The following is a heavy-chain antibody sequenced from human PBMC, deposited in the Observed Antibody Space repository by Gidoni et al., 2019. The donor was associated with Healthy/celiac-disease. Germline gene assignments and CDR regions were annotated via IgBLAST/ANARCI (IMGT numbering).Heavy chain of an antibody. CDR1: GGPFSSYA. CDR3: ADSNGWNYGMDV. D-gene: IGHD6-19*01. J-gene: IGHJ6*02. V-gene: IGHV1-69*01. CDR2: IIPILGTA. Sequence: QVQLVQSGAEVTKPGSSVKVSCKASGGPFSSYAISWVRQAPGQGLEWMGGIIPILGTANYAQKFQGRVTITADESTSTAYMELSSLRSEDTAVYYCADSNGWNYGMDVWGQGTTVTVSS.